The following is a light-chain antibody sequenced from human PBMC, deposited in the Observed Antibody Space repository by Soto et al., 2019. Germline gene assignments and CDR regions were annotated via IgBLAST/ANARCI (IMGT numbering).Light chain of an antibody. J-gene: IGKJ1*01. Sequence: DIQMTQSPSSLSASVGDRVTITCRASQSISSYLNWYQQKPGKAPRLLIYAASSLQSGVPSRFSGSGSGTDFTRTISSLQPEDFATYYCQQSSSTPPWTFGQGTKVEIK. CDR2: AAS. CDR3: QQSSSTPPWT. V-gene: IGKV1-39*01. CDR1: QSISSY.